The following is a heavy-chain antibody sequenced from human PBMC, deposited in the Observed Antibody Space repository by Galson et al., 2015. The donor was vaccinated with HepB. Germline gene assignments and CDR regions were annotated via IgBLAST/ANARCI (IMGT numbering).Heavy chain of an antibody. J-gene: IGHJ5*02. V-gene: IGHV1-18*01. CDR1: GYTFSTFS. Sequence: SVKVSCKASGYTFSTFSIAWVRRAPGEGLEWMGWISAYDGSTNYAQKFQGRVTMTTETSTTTAYMELRSLRSDDTAVYYCARGGFVAVVTATLNNWFDPWGQGTLVTVSS. CDR2: ISAYDGST. CDR3: ARGGFVAVVTATLNNWFDP. D-gene: IGHD2-15*01.